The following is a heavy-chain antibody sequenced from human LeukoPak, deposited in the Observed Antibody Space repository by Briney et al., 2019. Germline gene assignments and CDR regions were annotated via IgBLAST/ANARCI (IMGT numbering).Heavy chain of an antibody. CDR1: GGTFSSYA. D-gene: IGHD2-15*01. V-gene: IGHV1-69*05. CDR3: ARDGRCSGGSCYQYYYYGMDV. CDR2: IIPIFGTA. J-gene: IGHJ6*02. Sequence: ASVKVSCKASGGTFSSYAISWVRQAPGQGLEWMGGIIPIFGTANYAQKFQGRVTMTTDTSTSTAYMELRSLRSDDTAVYYCARDGRCSGGSCYQYYYYGMDVWGQGTTVTVSS.